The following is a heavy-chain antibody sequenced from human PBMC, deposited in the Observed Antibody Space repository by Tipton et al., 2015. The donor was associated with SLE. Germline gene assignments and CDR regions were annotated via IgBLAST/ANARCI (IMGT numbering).Heavy chain of an antibody. J-gene: IGHJ4*02. V-gene: IGHV4-31*03. CDR1: GGSISSGGYY. CDR2: IYYSGST. Sequence: TLSLTCTVSGGSISSGGYYWSWIRQHPGKGLEWIGYIYYSGSTYYNPSLKSRVTISVDTSKNQFSLKVNSMTAADTALYYCATWHSTTYYHDYWGQGTLVTVSS. D-gene: IGHD2/OR15-2a*01. CDR3: ATWHSTTYYHDY.